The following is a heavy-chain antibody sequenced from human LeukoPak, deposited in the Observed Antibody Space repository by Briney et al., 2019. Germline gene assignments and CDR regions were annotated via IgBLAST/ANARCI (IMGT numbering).Heavy chain of an antibody. D-gene: IGHD1-1*01. CDR1: GGSFSGYY. V-gene: IGHV4-34*01. CDR2: INHSGST. J-gene: IGHJ4*02. CDR3: ARGSSTGIHSAYYFDY. Sequence: SETLSLTCAVYGGSFSGYYWSWIRQPPGKGLEWIGEINHSGSTNYNPSLKSRVTISVDTSKNQFSLKLSSVTAADTAVYYCARGSSTGIHSAYYFDYWGQGTLVTVSS.